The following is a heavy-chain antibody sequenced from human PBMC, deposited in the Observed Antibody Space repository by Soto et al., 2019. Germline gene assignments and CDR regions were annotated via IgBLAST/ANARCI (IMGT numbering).Heavy chain of an antibody. CDR2: IKSKNDGGTT. J-gene: IGHJ4*02. CDR1: GFTFSNAW. V-gene: IGHV3-15*07. D-gene: IGHD6-19*01. CDR3: GRVLNGQWYFDY. Sequence: GGSLRLSCAASGFTFSNAWMNWVRQAPGKGLEWVGRIKSKNDGGTTDYTAPVKGRFTISRDDSKNTLYLQMNSLKTEDTAIYYCGRVLNGQWYFDYWGQGTQVTVSS.